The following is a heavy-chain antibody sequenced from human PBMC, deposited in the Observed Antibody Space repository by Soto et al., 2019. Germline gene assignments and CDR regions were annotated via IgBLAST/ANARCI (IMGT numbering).Heavy chain of an antibody. CDR3: ASHLGNYGDWAFDF. V-gene: IGHV4-39*01. CDR1: GASISESSHY. J-gene: IGHJ4*02. D-gene: IGHD4-17*01. Sequence: QLLLQESGPGLVKPSETLSLTCAVSGASISESSHYWAWIRQPPGKGLEWIAHIYYTGRTYYNPPLSSRLTITIDTSRDQSSLNLSSVTAADMTVYYCASHLGNYGDWAFDFWGQGTLVPVSS. CDR2: IYYTGRT.